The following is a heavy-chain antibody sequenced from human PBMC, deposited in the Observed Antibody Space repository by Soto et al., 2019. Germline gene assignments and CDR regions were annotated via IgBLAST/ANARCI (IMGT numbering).Heavy chain of an antibody. Sequence: SETQSLTCAVSGGSISSSNWWSWVRQPPGKGLEWIGEIYHSGSTNYNPSLKSRVTISVDKSKNQFSLKLSSVTAADTAVYYCARDRGLWFGELLLTGMDVWGQGTPVTVSS. CDR2: IYHSGST. CDR3: ARDRGLWFGELLLTGMDV. J-gene: IGHJ6*02. CDR1: GGSISSSNW. V-gene: IGHV4-4*02. D-gene: IGHD3-10*01.